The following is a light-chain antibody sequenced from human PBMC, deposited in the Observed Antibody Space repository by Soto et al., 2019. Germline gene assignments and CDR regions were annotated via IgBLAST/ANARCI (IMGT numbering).Light chain of an antibody. CDR1: QSVSSSY. J-gene: IGKJ1*01. CDR3: QQYYRTPWT. Sequence: EVVMTQSPGTVSLSPWERATLSCRASQSVSSSYLAWYQQKPGQAPRLIIYGASSRATGIPDRFSGSGSGTDFTLTINSLQAADVAVYYCQQYYRTPWTFGQGTKVDI. V-gene: IGKV3-20*01. CDR2: GAS.